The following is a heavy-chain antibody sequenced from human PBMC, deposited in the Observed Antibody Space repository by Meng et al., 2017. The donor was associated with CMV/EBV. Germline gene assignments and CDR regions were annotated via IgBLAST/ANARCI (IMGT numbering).Heavy chain of an antibody. D-gene: IGHD3/OR15-3a*01. J-gene: IGHJ4*02. CDR2: FDPEDGET. Sequence: ASVKVSCKVSGYTLTELAMHWVRQGPGKGLEWMGGFDPEDGETMYAQKFQGRVTMTEDTSSDTAYMELISLRSEDTAIYYCSTSSKFEEGTLMDCWGQGTLVTVSS. CDR1: GYTLTELA. V-gene: IGHV1-24*01. CDR3: STSSKFEEGTLMDC.